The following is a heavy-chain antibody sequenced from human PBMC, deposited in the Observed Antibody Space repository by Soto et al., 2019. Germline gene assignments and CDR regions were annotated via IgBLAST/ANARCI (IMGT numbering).Heavy chain of an antibody. D-gene: IGHD5-18*01. Sequence: QVQLVQSGAEVKKPGSSVKVSCTASGGTFSSYAISWVRQAPGQGLEWMGGIIPIFGTANYAQKFQGRVTITADKSTSTAYMELSSLRSEDTAVYYCARVVDTAMVTGSWFDPWGQGTLVTVSS. CDR1: GGTFSSYA. CDR3: ARVVDTAMVTGSWFDP. J-gene: IGHJ5*02. CDR2: IIPIFGTA. V-gene: IGHV1-69*06.